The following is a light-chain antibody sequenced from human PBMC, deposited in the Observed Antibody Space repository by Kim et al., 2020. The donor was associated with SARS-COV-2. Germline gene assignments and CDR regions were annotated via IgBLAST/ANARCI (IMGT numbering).Light chain of an antibody. Sequence: PGGRAARSCKASQSVRSNLAWYQQKLGQAPRLLLYGASTRATDIPARFSGSGSGTEFTLTISGLQSEDFAVYYCQQYHTRPITFGQGTRLEIK. CDR3: QQYHTRPIT. CDR2: GAS. V-gene: IGKV3-15*01. CDR1: QSVRSN. J-gene: IGKJ5*01.